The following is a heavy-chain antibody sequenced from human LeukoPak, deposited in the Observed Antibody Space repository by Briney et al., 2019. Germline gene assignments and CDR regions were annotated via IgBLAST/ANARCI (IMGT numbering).Heavy chain of an antibody. CDR3: ARGHPITVTTDDAFDI. Sequence: GGSLRLSCAASGFTVSSNYMSWVRQAPGKGLEWVSVIYSGGSTYYADSVKGRFTISRDNSKNTLYLQMNSLRAEDTAVYYCARGHPITVTTDDAFDIWGQGTMVTVSS. J-gene: IGHJ3*02. CDR2: IYSGGST. CDR1: GFTVSSNY. V-gene: IGHV3-53*01. D-gene: IGHD4-17*01.